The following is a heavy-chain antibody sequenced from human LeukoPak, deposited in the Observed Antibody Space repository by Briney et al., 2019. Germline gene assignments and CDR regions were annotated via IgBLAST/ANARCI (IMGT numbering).Heavy chain of an antibody. J-gene: IGHJ4*02. V-gene: IGHV3-7*01. Sequence: GGSLRLSCAASGFTFSSYWMSWVRQAPGKGLEWVANIKQDGSEKYYVDSVKGRFTISRDNAKNSLYLQMNSLRAEDTAVYYCARTPPGYDFWSGYYTGYFVYWGQGTLVTVSS. CDR1: GFTFSSYW. D-gene: IGHD3-3*01. CDR2: IKQDGSEK. CDR3: ARTPPGYDFWSGYYTGYFVY.